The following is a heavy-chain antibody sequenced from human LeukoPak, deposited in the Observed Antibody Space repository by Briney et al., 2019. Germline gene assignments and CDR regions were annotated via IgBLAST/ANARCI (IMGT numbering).Heavy chain of an antibody. D-gene: IGHD2-2*01. CDR1: GDSISSTNFY. CDR2: IYNTGST. J-gene: IGHJ3*02. V-gene: IGHV4-39*07. Sequence: PSEALSLTCTVSGDSISSTNFYWGWIRQPPGKGLEWIGSIYNTGSTYYNPSLKSRVTISVDSSKNQFSLILNSVTAADTAVYYCARVASSTSCYLCAFDIWGQGTMVTVSS. CDR3: ARVASSTSCYLCAFDI.